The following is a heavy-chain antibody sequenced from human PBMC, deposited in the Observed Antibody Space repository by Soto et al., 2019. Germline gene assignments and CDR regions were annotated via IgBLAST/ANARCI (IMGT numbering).Heavy chain of an antibody. CDR1: VFPFSSYV. Sequence: EVQLLESGGGLVQRGGSLRLSCAASVFPFSSYVMSWVRQAPGKGLEWVSGISGGGSNTFYADYVKGRFTISRENSQNTLLLQMNSLGVEDTAVYYCAKDSNKYSSSLRGRYFDYWGQGIGVTVSS. CDR2: ISGGGSNT. CDR3: AKDSNKYSSSLRGRYFDY. V-gene: IGHV3-23*01. D-gene: IGHD4-4*01. J-gene: IGHJ4*02.